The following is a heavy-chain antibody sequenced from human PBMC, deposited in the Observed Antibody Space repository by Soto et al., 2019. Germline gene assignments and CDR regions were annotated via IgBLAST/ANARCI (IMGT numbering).Heavy chain of an antibody. CDR3: ACEQQLATFQH. V-gene: IGHV1-3*01. CDR2: SNAGSGNT. J-gene: IGHJ1*01. CDR1: GYTFTNYA. Sequence: QVQLVQSGAEVKKPGASVKVSCKASGYTFTNYAIHWVRQAPGQRLEWMGWSNAGSGNTKYSQRCEGRVSITRDTSASTAYMEVSSLTSEDTAVYYCACEQQLATFQHWGQGTLVTVSS. D-gene: IGHD6-13*01.